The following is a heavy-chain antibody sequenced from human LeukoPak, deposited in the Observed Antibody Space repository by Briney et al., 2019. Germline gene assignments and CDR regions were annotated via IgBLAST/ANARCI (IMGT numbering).Heavy chain of an antibody. CDR3: ARDPTYYYDSSGPRPLGAFDI. V-gene: IGHV4-59*12. D-gene: IGHD3-22*01. CDR1: GGSISSFY. CDR2: IYYSGST. Sequence: SETLSLTCTVSGGSISSFYWSWIRQPPGKGLEWIGYIYYSGSTNYNPSLKSRVTISVDTSQNQFSLKVSSVTAADTAVYYCARDPTYYYDSSGPRPLGAFDIWGQGTMVTVSS. J-gene: IGHJ3*02.